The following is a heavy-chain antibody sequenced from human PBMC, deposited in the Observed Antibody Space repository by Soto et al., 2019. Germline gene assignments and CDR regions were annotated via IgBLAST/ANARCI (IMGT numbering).Heavy chain of an antibody. D-gene: IGHD2-21*02. J-gene: IGHJ4*02. CDR1: GLRFSTYS. CDR2: ITSGSSVS. V-gene: IGHV3-21*01. CDR3: ATYSVTYRDH. Sequence: EVQLVESGGGLVKPGESLRLSCAASGLRFSTYSLSWVRQAPGRGLEWVSSITSGSSVSFYADSVKGRFTISRDNAKNSLYLQMNSLRAEDTAVYYCATYSVTYRDHWGQGTLVTVSS.